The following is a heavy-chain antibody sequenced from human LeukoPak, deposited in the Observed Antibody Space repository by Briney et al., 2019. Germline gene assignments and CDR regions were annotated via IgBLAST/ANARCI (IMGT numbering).Heavy chain of an antibody. V-gene: IGHV4-39*07. CDR1: GGSISSSSYY. D-gene: IGHD2-15*01. CDR2: IHYSGST. CDR3: ARVRCSGGSCPYYYYYMDV. Sequence: SETLSLTCTVSGGSISSSSYYWAWIRQPPGKGLEWIGSIHYSGSTYYNPSLQSRVTISIDTSKNQFSLKLRFVTAADTAVYYCARVRCSGGSCPYYYYYMDVWGKGTTVTVSS. J-gene: IGHJ6*03.